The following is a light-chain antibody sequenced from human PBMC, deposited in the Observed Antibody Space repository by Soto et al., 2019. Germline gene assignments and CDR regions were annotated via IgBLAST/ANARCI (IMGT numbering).Light chain of an antibody. J-gene: IGKJ1*01. CDR2: KAS. V-gene: IGKV1-5*03. CDR1: QSISSW. Sequence: DIQMTQSPSTLSASVGDRVTITCRASQSISSWLAWYQQKPGQAPKLLIYKASTLQSGVPSRFRESGSGTEFTLSIRGLRLFISQPFQCQTYIDNGTFGRG. CDR3: QTYIDNGT.